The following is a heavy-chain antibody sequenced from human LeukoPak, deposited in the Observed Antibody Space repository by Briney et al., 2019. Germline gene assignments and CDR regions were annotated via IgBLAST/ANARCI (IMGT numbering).Heavy chain of an antibody. V-gene: IGHV3-30*02. J-gene: IGHJ4*02. CDR2: IRYDGSNK. CDR3: AKGRCSYGYPEDYFDY. CDR1: GFTFSSYG. D-gene: IGHD5-18*01. Sequence: GGSLRLSWAASGFTFSSYGMHWVRQAPGKGLEWVAFIRYDGSNKYYADSVKGRFTISRDNSKNTLYLQMNSLRAEDTAVYYCAKGRCSYGYPEDYFDYWGQGTLVTVSS.